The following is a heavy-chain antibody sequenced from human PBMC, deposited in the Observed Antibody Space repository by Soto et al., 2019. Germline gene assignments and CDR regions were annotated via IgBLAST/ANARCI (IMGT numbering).Heavy chain of an antibody. CDR2: ISSGSSTI. Sequence: EVQLVESGGGLLQPGGSLRLSCAASGFTFSSYSMNWVRQAPGKGLEWVSYISSGSSTIYYADSVKGRFTISRDNAKDSLYLQMHSLRAEDTAVYYCARDRGGSYTEIDYWGQGTLVTVSS. CDR3: ARDRGGSYTEIDY. V-gene: IGHV3-48*01. J-gene: IGHJ4*02. D-gene: IGHD6-19*01. CDR1: GFTFSSYS.